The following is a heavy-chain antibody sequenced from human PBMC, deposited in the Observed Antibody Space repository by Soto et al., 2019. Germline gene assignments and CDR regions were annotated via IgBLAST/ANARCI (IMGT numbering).Heavy chain of an antibody. D-gene: IGHD6-13*01. CDR3: ARHKDTSSRYLLPDY. J-gene: IGHJ4*02. V-gene: IGHV4-34*01. CDR1: GGSFSGYY. CDR2: IDHSGYT. Sequence: SETLSLTCAVYGGSFSGYYWNWIRQPPGKGLEWIGEIDHSGYTNYNPSLKSRVTISVDTSKNQFSLRLYSVTAADTALYYCARHKDTSSRYLLPDYWGQGTLVTVSS.